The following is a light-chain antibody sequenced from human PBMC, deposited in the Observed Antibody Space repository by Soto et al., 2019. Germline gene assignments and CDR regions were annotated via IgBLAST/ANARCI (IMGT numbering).Light chain of an antibody. CDR1: QTVTSY. V-gene: IGKV1-39*01. CDR2: AAS. Sequence: DVQMTQSPSSLSASVGDSLTLTCRASQTVTSYLHGYQQKPGKAPKLLSSAASTLQSGVPSMFSGSGSVQEFKLTFVSPQPEDFATYYCQQSYRFPKTFGRGTKVEVK. CDR3: QQSYRFPKT. J-gene: IGKJ1*01.